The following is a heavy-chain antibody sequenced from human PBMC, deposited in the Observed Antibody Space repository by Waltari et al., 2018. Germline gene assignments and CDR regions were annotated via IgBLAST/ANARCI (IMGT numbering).Heavy chain of an antibody. CDR1: GFTFSSYG. Sequence: QVQLVESGGGVVQPGRSLRLSCAASGFTFSSYGMHWVRQAPGKALEWVAVIWYDGSNKYYADSVKGRFTISRDNSKNTLYLQMNSLRAEDTAVYYCARDSKRYYYDSSGWRNYFDYWGQGTLVTVSS. J-gene: IGHJ4*02. CDR2: IWYDGSNK. D-gene: IGHD3-22*01. V-gene: IGHV3-33*01. CDR3: ARDSKRYYYDSSGWRNYFDY.